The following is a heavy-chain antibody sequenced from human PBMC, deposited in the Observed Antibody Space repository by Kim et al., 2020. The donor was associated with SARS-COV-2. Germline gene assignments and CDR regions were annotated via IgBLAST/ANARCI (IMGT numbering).Heavy chain of an antibody. CDR1: GFSFSSYW. CDR3: LGGPAGDY. Sequence: GGSLRLSCAASGFSFSSYWMGWVRQGLGKGLEWVGNIKEDGSEKNYMDSVKGRFTISRDNAKNSLYLQMNSLRVEDTAVYYCLGGPAGDYWGRGTLVTVSS. CDR2: IKEDGSEK. V-gene: IGHV3-7*01. J-gene: IGHJ4*02. D-gene: IGHD7-27*01.